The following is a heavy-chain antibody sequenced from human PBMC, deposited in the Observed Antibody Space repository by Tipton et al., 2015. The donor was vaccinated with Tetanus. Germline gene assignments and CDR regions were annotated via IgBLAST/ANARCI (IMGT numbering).Heavy chain of an antibody. J-gene: IGHJ6*04. V-gene: IGHV3-23*01. CDR2: ISGSRLTP. Sequence: SLRLSCAATGFTFKSYTMNWVRQAPGNGLEWVAAISGSRLTPYYADSVKGRFTISRDNSKNTLSLQLNSLRAGDTAIYYCAKEALGALNLWGKGATVIVSS. CDR1: GFTFKSYT. D-gene: IGHD1-14*01. CDR3: AKEALGALNL.